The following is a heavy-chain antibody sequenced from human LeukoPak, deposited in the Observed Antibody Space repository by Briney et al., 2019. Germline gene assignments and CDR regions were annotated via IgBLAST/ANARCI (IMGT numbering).Heavy chain of an antibody. CDR2: IYYSGST. D-gene: IGHD2-2*01. J-gene: IGHJ5*02. V-gene: IGHV4-39*01. CDR1: GGSISSSSYY. Sequence: SETLSLTCTVSGGSISSSSYYWGWIRQPPGKGLEWIGSIYYSGSTYYNPSLKSRLTMSVDTSKNQFSLKLSSVTTADTAVYYCARRDRYCSSTSCYGHRFDPWGQGTLVTVSS. CDR3: ARRDRYCSSTSCYGHRFDP.